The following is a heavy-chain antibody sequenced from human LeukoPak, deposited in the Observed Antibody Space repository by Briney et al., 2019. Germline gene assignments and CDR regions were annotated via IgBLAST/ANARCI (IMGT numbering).Heavy chain of an antibody. CDR3: ARTQVYYGDYVPYYYYGMDV. CDR1: GGSFSGYY. V-gene: IGHV4-34*01. CDR2: INHSGST. J-gene: IGHJ6*02. Sequence: PSETLSLTCAVYGGSFSGYYWSWIRQPPGKGLEWIGEINHSGSTNYNPSLKSRVTISVDTSKNRFSLKLSSVTAADTAVYYCARTQVYYGDYVPYYYYGMDVWGQGTTVTVSS. D-gene: IGHD4-17*01.